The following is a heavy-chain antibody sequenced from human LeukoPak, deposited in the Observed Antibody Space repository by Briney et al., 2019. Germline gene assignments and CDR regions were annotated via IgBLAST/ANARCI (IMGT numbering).Heavy chain of an antibody. CDR1: GYTFTSYY. Sequence: ASVKVSCKASGYTFTSYYMHWVRQAPGQGLEWMGIINPSGGSTSYAQKFQGRVTMTRDTSTSTVYMELSSLRSEDTAVYYCARDSLWFGDDSAPDYWGQGTLVTVSS. D-gene: IGHD3-10*01. J-gene: IGHJ4*02. CDR3: ARDSLWFGDDSAPDY. CDR2: INPSGGST. V-gene: IGHV1-46*01.